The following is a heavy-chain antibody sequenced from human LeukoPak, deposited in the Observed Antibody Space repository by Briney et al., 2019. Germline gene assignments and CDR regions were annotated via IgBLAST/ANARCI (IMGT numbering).Heavy chain of an antibody. V-gene: IGHV4-39*07. J-gene: IGHJ5*02. Sequence: PSETLSLTCTVSGGSIRSSSWYWGWIRQPPGKGLEWIGNIYHSETTYYNPSLKSRVTISIDTSKNQFSLKLSSVTAADTAVYYCARYPYCGGDCHPGWFDPWGQGTLVTVSS. CDR2: IYHSETT. D-gene: IGHD2-21*02. CDR3: ARYPYCGGDCHPGWFDP. CDR1: GGSIRSSSWY.